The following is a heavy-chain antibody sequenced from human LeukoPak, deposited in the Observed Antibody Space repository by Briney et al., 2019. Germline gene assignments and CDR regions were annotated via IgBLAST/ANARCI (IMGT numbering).Heavy chain of an antibody. Sequence: PSETLSLTCTVSGVSIGSHYWSWIPQSPGKRLERIGCVYNSGTTLYNPSRTGRLTIAVDTSKNQYSLNLRSVTAADAAVYYCARDAYWGQGILVTVSS. V-gene: IGHV4-59*11. CDR1: GVSIGSHY. J-gene: IGHJ4*02. CDR3: ARDAY. CDR2: VYNSGTT.